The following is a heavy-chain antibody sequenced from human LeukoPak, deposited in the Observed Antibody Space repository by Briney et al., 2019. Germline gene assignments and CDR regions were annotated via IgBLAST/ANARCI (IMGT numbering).Heavy chain of an antibody. Sequence: GGSLRLSCAAWGFSFSRYAMHWVRQAPGKGLDKVAVMSSDGTHEYYAGSVKGRFTISRDNSKHTLYLQMNSLRPEDTAVYYCARDYATDTDMVWGQGTLVTVSS. J-gene: IGHJ4*02. V-gene: IGHV3-30-3*01. CDR2: MSSDGTHE. CDR3: ARDYATDTDMV. D-gene: IGHD5-18*01. CDR1: GFSFSRYA.